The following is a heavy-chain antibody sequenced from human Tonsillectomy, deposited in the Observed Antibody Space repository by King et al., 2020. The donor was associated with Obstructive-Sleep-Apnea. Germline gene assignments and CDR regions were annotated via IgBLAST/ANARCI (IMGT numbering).Heavy chain of an antibody. J-gene: IGHJ4*02. V-gene: IGHV3-23*04. D-gene: IGHD5-12*01. CDR1: GFTFSSYA. CDR2: ISGSGVST. CDR3: AKLSGYDLLDS. Sequence: VQLVESGGGFVQPGGSLRLSCAASGFTFSSYAISWVRQAPGKGLEWVSSISGSGVSTYYAEAVKGRFTISRDTSKNTRFLQMNSLRAEDTAVYCCAKLSGYDLLDSWGQGTLVTVSS.